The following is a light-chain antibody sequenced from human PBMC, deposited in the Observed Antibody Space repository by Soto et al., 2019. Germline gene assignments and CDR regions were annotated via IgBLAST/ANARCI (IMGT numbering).Light chain of an antibody. CDR2: GAS. V-gene: IGKV3-15*01. J-gene: IGKJ4*01. Sequence: EIVMTQSPATLSVSPGDRATLSCRASQSVSSNLAWYLQKPGQAPRLLINGASTRATGIPARFSGSGSGTEFTLNISSLQSEDFAVYYCQQYNNWPLTFGGGTKVEIK. CDR3: QQYNNWPLT. CDR1: QSVSSN.